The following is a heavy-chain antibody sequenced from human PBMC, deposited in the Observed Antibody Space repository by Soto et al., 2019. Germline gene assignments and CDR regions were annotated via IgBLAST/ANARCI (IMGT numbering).Heavy chain of an antibody. CDR3: ARAGGYEVQGNNWFDP. V-gene: IGHV4-4*07. D-gene: IGHD5-12*01. Sequence: PSETLSLTCTVSGGSISGYYWSWIRQPAGKGLEWIGRIYTSGSTNYNPSLKSRVTLSVDTSKNQFSLKLTSVTAADTAVYYCARAGGYEVQGNNWFDPWGQGTLVTVPS. CDR2: IYTSGST. CDR1: GGSISGYY. J-gene: IGHJ5*02.